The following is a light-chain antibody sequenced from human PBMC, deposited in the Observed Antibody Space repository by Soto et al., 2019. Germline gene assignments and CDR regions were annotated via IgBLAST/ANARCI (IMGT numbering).Light chain of an antibody. V-gene: IGKV1-5*03. Sequence: DIQMTQSPSTLSASVGDRVTITCRASQSISSRLAWYQQKPGKAPKLLIYKASSLESGVPSRFSGSGSGTEFTLPISSRQPDDFATYYCQQYNSYPPWTFGEGTKVEIK. CDR1: QSISSR. CDR3: QQYNSYPPWT. CDR2: KAS. J-gene: IGKJ1*01.